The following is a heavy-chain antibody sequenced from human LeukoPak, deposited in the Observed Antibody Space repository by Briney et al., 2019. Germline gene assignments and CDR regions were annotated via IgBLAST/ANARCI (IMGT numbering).Heavy chain of an antibody. CDR2: ISGSGGST. J-gene: IGHJ4*02. D-gene: IGHD6-19*01. V-gene: IGHV3-23*01. Sequence: GGSLRLSCAASGFTFSSYEMNWVRQAPGKGLECVSGISGSGGSTYYADSVKGRFTISRDNSKNTLYLQMNSLRAEDTAVYYCAKAKYSSGWYYFDYWGQGALVTVSS. CDR1: GFTFSSYE. CDR3: AKAKYSSGWYYFDY.